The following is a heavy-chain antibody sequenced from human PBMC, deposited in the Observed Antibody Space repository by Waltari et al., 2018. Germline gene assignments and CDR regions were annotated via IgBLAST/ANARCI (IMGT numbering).Heavy chain of an antibody. Sequence: QVQLVQSGAEVKKPGASVKVSCKTTGHISTDQFVHWVRQAPGQGLEWMGWINPKNGVTKYGQKFQGRLTMTSDTSVSIAHLELSRLKSDDSAVYFCARPESSGSSSLDYWGQGTMVIVSS. CDR3: ARPESSGSSSLDY. V-gene: IGHV1-2*02. CDR1: GHISTDQF. CDR2: INPKNGVT. D-gene: IGHD6-13*01. J-gene: IGHJ4*02.